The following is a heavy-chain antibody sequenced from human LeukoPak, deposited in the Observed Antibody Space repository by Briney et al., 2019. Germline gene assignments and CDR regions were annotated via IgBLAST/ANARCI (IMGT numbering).Heavy chain of an antibody. CDR3: ATIDGYSYGSSYYYYGMDV. J-gene: IGHJ6*02. CDR1: GFTFSSYW. D-gene: IGHD5-18*01. Sequence: PGGSLRLSCAASGFTFSSYWMHWVRQAPGKGLVWVSRINGDGSSTTYADSVKGRFTISRDNAKSTLYLQMNSLRAEDTAVYYCATIDGYSYGSSYYYYGMDVWGQGTTVTVSS. CDR2: INGDGSST. V-gene: IGHV3-74*01.